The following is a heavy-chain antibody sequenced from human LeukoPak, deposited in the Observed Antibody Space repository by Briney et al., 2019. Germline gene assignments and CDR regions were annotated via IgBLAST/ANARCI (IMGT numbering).Heavy chain of an antibody. CDR3: ARSRSSVVRGVIIPFDY. Sequence: GGSLRLSCAASGFTVSSNYMSWVRQAPGKGLEWVSVIYSGGSTYYADSVKGRFTISRDNSKNTLYLQMNSLRAEDTAVYYCARSRSSVVRGVIIPFDYWGQGTLVTVSS. J-gene: IGHJ4*02. CDR2: IYSGGST. V-gene: IGHV3-66*01. CDR1: GFTVSSNY. D-gene: IGHD3-10*01.